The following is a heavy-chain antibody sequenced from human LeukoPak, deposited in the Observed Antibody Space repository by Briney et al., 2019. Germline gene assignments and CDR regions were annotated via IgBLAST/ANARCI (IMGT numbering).Heavy chain of an antibody. Sequence: GRSLRLSCAASGFTFSRYGMHWVRQAPGKGLEWVSYISSSGSTIYYADSVKGRFTISRDNAKNSLYLQMNSLRAEDTAVYYCAKDRSSRDRRWGNWFDPSGQRTLVTVCS. CDR2: ISSSGSTI. V-gene: IGHV3-48*04. CDR1: GFTFSRYG. J-gene: IGHJ5*02. D-gene: IGHD3-16*01. CDR3: AKDRSSRDRRWGNWFDP.